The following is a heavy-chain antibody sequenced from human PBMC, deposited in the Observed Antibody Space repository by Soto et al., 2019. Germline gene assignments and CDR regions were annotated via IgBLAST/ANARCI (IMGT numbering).Heavy chain of an antibody. CDR1: GFTFSSYW. V-gene: IGHV3-7*01. D-gene: IGHD3-9*01. Sequence: PGGSLRLSCAVSGFTFSSYWMSWVRQAPGKGLEWLANIKQDGSEKYYVDSVKGRFTISRDNAKNSLYLQMNSLRAEDTAVYYCARDESYDILTGYYTPQRFDYWGQGSLVTVS. CDR2: IKQDGSEK. J-gene: IGHJ4*02. CDR3: ARDESYDILTGYYTPQRFDY.